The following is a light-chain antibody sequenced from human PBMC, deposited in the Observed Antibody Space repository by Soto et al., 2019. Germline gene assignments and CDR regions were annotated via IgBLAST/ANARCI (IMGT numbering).Light chain of an antibody. CDR1: SSDVGGYNY. CDR2: DVS. J-gene: IGLJ1*01. CDR3: SSYTASSTYV. Sequence: QSALTQPASVSGSPGQSITISCTGTSSDVGGYNYVSWYQHHPGKAPKLMIFDVSNRPSGVSNRFSGSKSGNTASPTISGLQAEDEADYYCSSYTASSTYVFGTGTKVTAL. V-gene: IGLV2-14*03.